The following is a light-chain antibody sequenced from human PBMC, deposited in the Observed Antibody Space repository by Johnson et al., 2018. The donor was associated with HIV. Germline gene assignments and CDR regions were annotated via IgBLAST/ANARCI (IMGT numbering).Light chain of an antibody. V-gene: IGLV1-51*01. CDR3: GTWDSSLSAYV. J-gene: IGLJ1*01. CDR1: NSNIGNNY. CDR2: DNN. Sequence: QSVLTQPPSVSAAPGQKVTISCSGSNSNIGNNYVSWYQQLPGTAPRIVTYDNNKRPSGIPDRFSGSKSGTSANLGITGLQTGDEADYYCGTWDSSLSAYVFGTGTKVTVL.